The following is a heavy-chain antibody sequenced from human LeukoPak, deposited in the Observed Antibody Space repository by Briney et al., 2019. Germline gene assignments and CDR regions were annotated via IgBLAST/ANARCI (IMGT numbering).Heavy chain of an antibody. J-gene: IGHJ3*02. V-gene: IGHV1-2*02. Sequence: VASVKVSCKASGYTFTGYYMHWVRQAPGQGLEWMGWINPNSGGTNYAQKFQGRVTMTRDTSISTAYMELSRLRSDDTAVYYCARDHGIYSDAFDIWGQGTMVTVSS. CDR1: GYTFTGYY. CDR3: ARDHGIYSDAFDI. D-gene: IGHD2/OR15-2a*01. CDR2: INPNSGGT.